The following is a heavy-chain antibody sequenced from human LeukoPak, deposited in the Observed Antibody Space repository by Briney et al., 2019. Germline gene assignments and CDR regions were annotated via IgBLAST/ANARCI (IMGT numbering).Heavy chain of an antibody. D-gene: IGHD3-3*01. Sequence: GGSLRLSCAASGFTFSSYSMNWVRQAPGKGLEWVSSISSSSSYIYYADSVKGRFTISRDNAKNSLYLQMNSLRAEDTAVYYCARDITIPGTNGMDVWGQGTTVTVSS. J-gene: IGHJ6*02. V-gene: IGHV3-21*01. CDR2: ISSSSSYI. CDR3: ARDITIPGTNGMDV. CDR1: GFTFSSYS.